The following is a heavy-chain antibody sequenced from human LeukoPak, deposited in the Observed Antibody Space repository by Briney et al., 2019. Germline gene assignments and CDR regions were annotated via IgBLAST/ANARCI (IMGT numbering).Heavy chain of an antibody. D-gene: IGHD3-22*01. Sequence: GGSLRLSCAASGFTFSSYEMNWVRQAPGKGLEWVSYISRSGRTIYYADSVKVRFTISRDNAKNSLYLQMNSMRAEDTDVYYCARGAGDYYYDSSGYYLDYWGQGNLVTVSS. CDR1: GFTFSSYE. J-gene: IGHJ4*02. CDR2: ISRSGRTI. CDR3: ARGAGDYYYDSSGYYLDY. V-gene: IGHV3-48*03.